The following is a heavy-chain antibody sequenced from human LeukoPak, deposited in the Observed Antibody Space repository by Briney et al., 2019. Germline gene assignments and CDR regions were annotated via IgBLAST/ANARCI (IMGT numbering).Heavy chain of an antibody. J-gene: IGHJ4*02. Sequence: PSETLSLTCAVYGGSFSGYYWSWIRQPPGKGLEWIGEINHSGCTNYNPSLKSRVTISVDTSKNQFSLKLSSVTAADTAVYYCARGLYYYDSSGYTPFDYWGQGTLVTVSS. CDR2: INHSGCT. CDR3: ARGLYYYDSSGYTPFDY. V-gene: IGHV4-34*01. D-gene: IGHD3-22*01. CDR1: GGSFSGYY.